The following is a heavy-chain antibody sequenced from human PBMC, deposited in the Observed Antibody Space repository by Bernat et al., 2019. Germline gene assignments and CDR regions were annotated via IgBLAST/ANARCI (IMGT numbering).Heavy chain of an antibody. CDR3: VRGSAGAKDY. Sequence: VQLVDSGGGLVQPGGSLRLSCAASGFILTNYWMNCVRQAPGKGLEWVANIKRDGSETYYVDSVKGRFTISRDMAKNLLDLQMNGLRAEDTAIYYCVRGSAGAKDYWGQGTLVTVSS. V-gene: IGHV3-7*04. D-gene: IGHD6-13*01. J-gene: IGHJ4*02. CDR2: IKRDGSET. CDR1: GFILTNYW.